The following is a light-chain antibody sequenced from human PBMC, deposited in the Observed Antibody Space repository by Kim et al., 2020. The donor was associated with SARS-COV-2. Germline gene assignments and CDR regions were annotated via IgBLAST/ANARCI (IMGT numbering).Light chain of an antibody. CDR3: QQANSLLPT. Sequence: DIQMTQSPSSVSASVGDRVTITCRASRDIGGWLAWYQQKPGKAPKLLMFATSSLESGVPSRFSGGGSGTHYTLTISSLQPEDFATYFCQQANSLLPTFGGGTKVDIK. CDR1: RDIGGW. J-gene: IGKJ4*01. CDR2: ATS. V-gene: IGKV1D-12*01.